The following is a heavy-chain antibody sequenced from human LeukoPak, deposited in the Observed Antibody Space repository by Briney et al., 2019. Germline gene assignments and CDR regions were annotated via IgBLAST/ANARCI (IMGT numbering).Heavy chain of an antibody. J-gene: IGHJ5*02. D-gene: IGHD3-10*01. V-gene: IGHV3-23*01. CDR3: AVIGSGNYKGWFDP. CDR2: ISGSGGSS. Sequence: GGSLRLSCVASRFTFSNYAVSWVRQAPGKGLEWVSVISGSGGSSHYADSVKGRFTISRDNSKNTLYLQMNSLRAEDTAVYYCAVIGSGNYKGWFDPWGRGTLVTVSS. CDR1: RFTFSNYA.